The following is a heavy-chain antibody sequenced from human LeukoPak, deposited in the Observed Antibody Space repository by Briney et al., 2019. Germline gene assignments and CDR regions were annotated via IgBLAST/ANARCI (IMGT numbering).Heavy chain of an antibody. V-gene: IGHV4-59*08. CDR3: ARQPGGTAAFDI. Sequence: SETLSLTCAVSGGPISSYYWSWIRQPPGKGLEWIAYIYSSGDTNYNPSYKSRVTISVDTSKNQFSLKLTYVAAADTAIYYCARQPGGTAAFDIWGPGTMVTVSS. CDR2: IYSSGDT. CDR1: GGPISSYY. J-gene: IGHJ3*02. D-gene: IGHD1-14*01.